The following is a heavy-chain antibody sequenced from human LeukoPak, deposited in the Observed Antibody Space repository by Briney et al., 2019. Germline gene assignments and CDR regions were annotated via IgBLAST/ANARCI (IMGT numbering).Heavy chain of an antibody. CDR1: GFTFSSYS. D-gene: IGHD3-10*01. CDR3: ARGRVVRGAMPSPGAFDI. V-gene: IGHV3-21*01. CDR2: ISSSSSYI. J-gene: IGHJ3*02. Sequence: PGGSLRLSCAASGFTFSSYSMYWVRQAPGKGLECVSSISSSSSYIYYADSVKGRFTISRDNAKNSLYLQMNSLRAEDTAVYYCARGRVVRGAMPSPGAFDIWGQGTMVTVSS.